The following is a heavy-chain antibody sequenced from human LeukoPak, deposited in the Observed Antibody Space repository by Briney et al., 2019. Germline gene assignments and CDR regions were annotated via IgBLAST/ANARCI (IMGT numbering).Heavy chain of an antibody. CDR1: GGSISSYY. D-gene: IGHD5-18*01. J-gene: IGHJ6*02. Sequence: SSETLSLTCTVSGGSISSYYWSWIRQPAGKGLEWIGRIYTSGSTDYNPSLKSRVTMSVDTSKNQFSLKLSSVTAADTAVYYCARDRKYSYGYYGMDVWGQGTTVTVSS. V-gene: IGHV4-4*07. CDR2: IYTSGST. CDR3: ARDRKYSYGYYGMDV.